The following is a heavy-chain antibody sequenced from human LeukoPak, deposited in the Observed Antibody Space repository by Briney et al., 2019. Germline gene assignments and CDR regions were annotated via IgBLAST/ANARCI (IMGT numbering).Heavy chain of an antibody. Sequence: SETLSLTCTVSGGSISSYYWSWIRQPPGKGREWIGHIYYSGSTNYTPSLKSRVTISVDTSKNQFSLKLSSVTAADTAVYYCARGRWVYCSGGSCYSFYYYYYMDVWGKGTTVTVSS. J-gene: IGHJ6*03. CDR3: ARGRWVYCSGGSCYSFYYYYYMDV. CDR2: IYYSGST. CDR1: GGSISSYY. V-gene: IGHV4-59*12. D-gene: IGHD2-15*01.